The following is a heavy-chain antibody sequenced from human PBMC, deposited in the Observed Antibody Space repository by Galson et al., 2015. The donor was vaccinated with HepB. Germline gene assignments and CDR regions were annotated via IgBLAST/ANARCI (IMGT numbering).Heavy chain of an antibody. V-gene: IGHV1-2*06. CDR3: AREKGDSSSYYYFDY. CDR2: VNPNSGGT. J-gene: IGHJ4*02. Sequence: SVKVSCKASGYTFTGYYMHWVRQAPGQGLEWMGRVNPNSGGTNYAQKFQGRVTMTRDTSISTAYMELSTLRSDDTAVYYCAREKGDSSSYYYFDYWGQETLVTVSS. CDR1: GYTFTGYY. D-gene: IGHD6-13*01.